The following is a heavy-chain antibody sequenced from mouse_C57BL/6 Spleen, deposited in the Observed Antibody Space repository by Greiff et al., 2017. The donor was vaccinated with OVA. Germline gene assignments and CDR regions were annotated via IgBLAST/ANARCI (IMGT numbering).Heavy chain of an antibody. CDR2: ISDGGSYT. J-gene: IGHJ2*01. V-gene: IGHV5-4*01. D-gene: IGHD1-1*01. CDR1: GFTFSSYA. Sequence: VQLKESGGGLVKPGGSLKLSCAASGFTFSSYAMSWVRQTPEKRLEWVATISDGGSYTYYPDNVKGRFTISRDNAKNNLYLQMSHLKSEDTAMYYCARDGAYYGSSLDYWGQGTTLTVSS. CDR3: ARDGAYYGSSLDY.